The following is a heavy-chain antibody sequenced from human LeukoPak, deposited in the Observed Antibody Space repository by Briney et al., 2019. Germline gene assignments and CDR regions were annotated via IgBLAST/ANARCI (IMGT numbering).Heavy chain of an antibody. D-gene: IGHD6-6*01. J-gene: IGHJ4*02. CDR3: ARVDPSSSSQALDS. CDR1: GFTFSSYA. CDR2: IIPMFGTA. Sequence: GRSLRLSCAASGFTFSSYAISWVRQAPGQGLEWMGGIIPMFGTATYAQKFQGRVTITTDESTNTVYMELSSLISEDTAVYYCARVDPSSSSQALDSWGQGTLVTVSS. V-gene: IGHV1-69*05.